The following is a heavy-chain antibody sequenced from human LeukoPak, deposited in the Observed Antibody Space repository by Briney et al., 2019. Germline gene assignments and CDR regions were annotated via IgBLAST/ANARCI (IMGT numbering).Heavy chain of an antibody. D-gene: IGHD3-22*01. CDR3: ARSYDSSGPYDGYGMDV. CDR1: GGTFSSYA. Sequence: SVKVSCKASGGTFSSYAISWVRQAPGQGLEWMGGIIPIFGTANYAQKFQGRVTITADESTSTAYMELSSLRSEDTAVYYCARSYDSSGPYDGYGMDVWGQGTTVTVSS. V-gene: IGHV1-69*13. J-gene: IGHJ6*02. CDR2: IIPIFGTA.